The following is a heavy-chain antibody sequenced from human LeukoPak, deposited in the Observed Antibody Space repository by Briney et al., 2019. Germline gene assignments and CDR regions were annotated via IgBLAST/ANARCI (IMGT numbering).Heavy chain of an antibody. J-gene: IGHJ4*02. D-gene: IGHD6-19*01. Sequence: GGSLRLSCAASEFTFSDHAMSWVRQAPGKGLEWVSAIRGTGTTTFYAASVKGRFTISRDNSKNTADLQMNSLRAEDTAVYYCAEVSWLGTLPSYHFDSWGQGTQVTVSS. CDR3: AEVSWLGTLPSYHFDS. CDR2: IRGTGTTT. V-gene: IGHV3-23*01. CDR1: EFTFSDHA.